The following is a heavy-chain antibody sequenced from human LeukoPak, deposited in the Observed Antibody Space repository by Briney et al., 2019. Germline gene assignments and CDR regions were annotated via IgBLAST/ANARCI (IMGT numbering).Heavy chain of an antibody. V-gene: IGHV3-7*01. CDR3: ARGKYYDFWSGYSDY. J-gene: IGHJ4*02. Sequence: GSLRLSCAASGFTFSSYWMSWVRQAPGKGLEWVANIKQDGSEKYYVDSVKGRFTISRDNAKNSLYLQMNSLRAEDTAVYYCARGKYYDFWSGYSDYWGQGTLVTVSS. D-gene: IGHD3-3*01. CDR2: IKQDGSEK. CDR1: GFTFSSYW.